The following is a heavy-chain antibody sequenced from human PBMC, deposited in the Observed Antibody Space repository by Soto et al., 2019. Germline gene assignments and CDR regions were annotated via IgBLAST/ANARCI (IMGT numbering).Heavy chain of an antibody. CDR1: GGSFSGYY. Sequence: QVQLQQWGAGLLKPSETLSLTCADYGGSFSGYYWSWIRQPPGKGLEWIWEINPSGSTNYTPSLKRRVTMSGDTPKNQFSLKLTSVTAADTAVYYCARGRDGGAANWGQGTLVTVSS. J-gene: IGHJ4*02. D-gene: IGHD4-17*01. CDR2: INPSGST. V-gene: IGHV4-34*01. CDR3: ARGRDGGAAN.